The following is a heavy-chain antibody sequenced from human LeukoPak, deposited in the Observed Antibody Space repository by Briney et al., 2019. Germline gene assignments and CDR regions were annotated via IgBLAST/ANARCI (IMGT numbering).Heavy chain of an antibody. V-gene: IGHV3-23*01. J-gene: IGHJ6*02. CDR2: MNNGPGAT. CDR1: GFSLSGDW. Sequence: PGGSLRLSCVGSGFSLSGDWMSWVRQPPGKGLEWVSAMNNGPGATFYRDSVRGRFTISRDDSKSTLYLQMNSLRAEDTGTYYCAKTHYDLLDVWGQGTTVTVSS. CDR3: AKTHYDLLDV. D-gene: IGHD5-12*01.